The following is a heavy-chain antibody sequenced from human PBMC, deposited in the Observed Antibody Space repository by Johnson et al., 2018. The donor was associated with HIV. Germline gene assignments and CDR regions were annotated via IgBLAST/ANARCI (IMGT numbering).Heavy chain of an antibody. Sequence: QVQLVESGGGVVQPGRSLRLSCAASGFAFSDYYMAWIRQAPGKGLEWVSFISSGSHSIYYTDSVKGRFTISRDNAKNSLYLQMNSLRAEDTAVYYCARTPSLPGAFDIWGQGTMVTVSS. CDR3: ARTPSLPGAFDI. J-gene: IGHJ3*02. V-gene: IGHV3-11*04. CDR1: GFAFSDYY. CDR2: ISSGSHSI.